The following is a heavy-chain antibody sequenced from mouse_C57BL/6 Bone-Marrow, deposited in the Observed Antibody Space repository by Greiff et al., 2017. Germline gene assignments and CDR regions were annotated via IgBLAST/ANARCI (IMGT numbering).Heavy chain of an antibody. Sequence: QVQLQQSVAELVKPGASVQMSCKASGYTFTTYPIEWMKQNHGKSLEWIGNFHPYNDDTKYNEKFKGKATLTVEKSSNTVYLELSRLTSDDSAVYYCARSSTVLYYFDSRGQGTTLTVS. CDR2: FHPYNDDT. V-gene: IGHV1-47*01. CDR3: ARSSTVLYYFDS. J-gene: IGHJ2*01. D-gene: IGHD1-1*01. CDR1: GYTFTTYP.